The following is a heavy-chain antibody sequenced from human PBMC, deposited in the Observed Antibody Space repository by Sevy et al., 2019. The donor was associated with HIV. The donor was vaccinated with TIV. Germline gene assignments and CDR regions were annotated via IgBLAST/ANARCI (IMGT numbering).Heavy chain of an antibody. CDR3: AKDFGREMPAHYFDS. CDR2: ISWDGGST. CDR1: GFAFEDYT. J-gene: IGHJ4*02. D-gene: IGHD3-10*01. V-gene: IGHV3-43*01. Sequence: GGSLRLSCAGSGFAFEDYTMHWVRQAPGRGLEWVSLISWDGGSTHYSDSVKGRFTIARDNSKNSLYLQMNSLRRDDSGKYYCAKDFGREMPAHYFDSWGQGTLVTVSS.